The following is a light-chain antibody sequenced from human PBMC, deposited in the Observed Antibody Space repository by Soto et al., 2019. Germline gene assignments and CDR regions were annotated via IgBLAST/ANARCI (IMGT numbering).Light chain of an antibody. V-gene: IGLV2-11*01. CDR2: AVS. CDR1: NSDVGGYNS. Sequence: QSVLTQPRSVSRSPGQSVTISCTGTNSDVGGYNSVSWYQQLPGKAPKLMISAVSQRPSGVPDRFSGSKSGNTASLTISGLQADDEADYFCYSYTASDLWVFGGGTKLTVL. CDR3: YSYTASDLWV. J-gene: IGLJ3*02.